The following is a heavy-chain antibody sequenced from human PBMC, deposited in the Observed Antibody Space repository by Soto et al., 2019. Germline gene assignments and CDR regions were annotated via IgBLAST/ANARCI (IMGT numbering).Heavy chain of an antibody. CDR1: GFSLSTSGVG. D-gene: IGHD1-7*01. Sequence: QITLKESGPTLVIPTQTLTLTCTLSGFSLSTSGVGVGWIRQAPGKALEWLGVIYRDDDKRYNPSLKTRLTITRYSPTKQVLLTTTNMDPVDTATYYCAYRQEYRDSWNSGWFDPWGQGTLVTVSS. J-gene: IGHJ5*02. CDR3: AYRQEYRDSWNSGWFDP. CDR2: IYRDDDK. V-gene: IGHV2-5*02.